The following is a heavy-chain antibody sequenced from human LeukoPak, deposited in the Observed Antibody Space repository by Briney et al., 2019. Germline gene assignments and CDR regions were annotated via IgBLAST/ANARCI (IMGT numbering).Heavy chain of an antibody. J-gene: IGHJ3*02. CDR1: GFTFSSYS. V-gene: IGHV3-21*01. CDR3: AHIVVVPAANSYAFDI. Sequence: GGSLRLSCAASGFTFSSYSMYWVRQAPGKGLDWVSSISSSSSYIYYADSVKGRFTISRDNAKNSLYLQMNSLRAEDTAVYYCAHIVVVPAANSYAFDIWGQGTMVTVSS. CDR2: ISSSSSYI. D-gene: IGHD2-2*01.